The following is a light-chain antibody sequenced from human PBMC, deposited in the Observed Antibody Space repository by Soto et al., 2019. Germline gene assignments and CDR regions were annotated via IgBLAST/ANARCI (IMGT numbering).Light chain of an antibody. CDR2: GAS. V-gene: IGKV3-20*01. CDR1: QSVSSNY. J-gene: IGKJ1*01. Sequence: EIVLTQSPGTLSLSPGERATPSCRSSQSVSSNYLAWYQQKPGQAPRLIIYGASSRATGIPDRFSGSGSGTDFTLSVSGLEPEDVAVYYCQQYSSSPETLGQGTKVDIK. CDR3: QQYSSSPET.